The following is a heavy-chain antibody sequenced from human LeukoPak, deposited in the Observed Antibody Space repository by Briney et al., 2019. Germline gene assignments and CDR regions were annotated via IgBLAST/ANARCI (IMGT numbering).Heavy chain of an antibody. J-gene: IGHJ4*02. CDR1: GFTFSSYA. CDR3: AREWELDY. Sequence: PGGSLRLSCAASGFTFSSYAMHWVRQAPGKGLEWVAVISYDGSNKYYADSVKGRFTISRDNSKNTLYLQMNSLRAEDTAVYYCAREWELDYWGQGTLDTVSS. D-gene: IGHD1-26*01. V-gene: IGHV3-30-3*01. CDR2: ISYDGSNK.